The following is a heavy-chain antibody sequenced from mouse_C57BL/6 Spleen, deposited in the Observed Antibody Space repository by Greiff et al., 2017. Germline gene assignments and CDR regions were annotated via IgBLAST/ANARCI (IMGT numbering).Heavy chain of an antibody. Sequence: EVKLVESGGGLVQPGGSLSLSCAASGFTFTDYYMSWVRQPPGKALEWLGFIRNKANGYTTVYSASVKGRFTISRDNSQSILYLQMNALRVEYSATYYCARYGDFYYFDYWGQGTTLTVSS. V-gene: IGHV7-3*01. CDR2: IRNKANGYTT. CDR3: ARYGDFYYFDY. J-gene: IGHJ2*01. CDR1: GFTFTDYY.